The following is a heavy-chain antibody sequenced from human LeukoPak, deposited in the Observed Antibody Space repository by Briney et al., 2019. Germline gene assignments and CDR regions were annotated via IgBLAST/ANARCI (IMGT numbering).Heavy chain of an antibody. J-gene: IGHJ4*02. CDR3: ARGDGDGYNFWY. CDR2: INPNSGGI. CDR1: GYTFTGYY. D-gene: IGHD5-24*01. Sequence: ASVKVSCKASGYTFTGYYIHWVRQAPGRGLEWMGWINPNSGGINYAQKFQGRVTMTRDTSISTADMELSSLRSDDTAVYYCARGDGDGYNFWYWGQGTLVTVPS. V-gene: IGHV1-2*02.